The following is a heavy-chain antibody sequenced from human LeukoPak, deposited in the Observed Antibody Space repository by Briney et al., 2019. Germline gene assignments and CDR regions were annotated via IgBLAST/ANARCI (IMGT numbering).Heavy chain of an antibody. V-gene: IGHV3-33*08. D-gene: IGHD1-26*01. CDR3: ARERGGSYSAYYYYYGMDV. Sequence: GGSLRLSCAASGFTFSSYGMHWVRQAPGKGLEWVAVIWYDGSNKYYADSVKGRFTISRDNSKNTLYLQMNSLRAEDTAVYYCARERGGSYSAYYYYYGMDVWGQGTTVTVSS. CDR1: GFTFSSYG. CDR2: IWYDGSNK. J-gene: IGHJ6*02.